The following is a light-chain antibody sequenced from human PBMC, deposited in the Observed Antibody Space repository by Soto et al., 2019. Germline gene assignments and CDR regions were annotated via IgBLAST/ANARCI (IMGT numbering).Light chain of an antibody. CDR2: GAS. Sequence: EIVMTQSPATLSVSPGERATLSCRASQSVSSNLAWYQQKPGQAPRLLIYGASTRATGIPARFSGSGSGTEITLTISSLQSEDFAVYYCQQYNNWPPGLTFGGGTKVDNK. J-gene: IGKJ4*01. CDR1: QSVSSN. CDR3: QQYNNWPPGLT. V-gene: IGKV3-15*01.